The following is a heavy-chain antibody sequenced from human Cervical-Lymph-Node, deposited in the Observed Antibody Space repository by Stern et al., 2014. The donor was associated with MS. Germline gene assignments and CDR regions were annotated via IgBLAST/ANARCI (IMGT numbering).Heavy chain of an antibody. J-gene: IGHJ6*02. Sequence: VQLVESGAEVKQPGSSVKVSCKTSGDTFRNYAISWVRPAPGQGLEWMGGISPFFGTTNYAQEFQGRVTLTADTSTTTAYMELSSLRYGDTAVYFCARPWGIVATTGTHYYYYGMDVWGQGTTVTVAS. D-gene: IGHD5-12*01. V-gene: IGHV1-69*06. CDR3: ARPWGIVATTGTHYYYYGMDV. CDR2: ISPFFGTT. CDR1: GDTFRNYA.